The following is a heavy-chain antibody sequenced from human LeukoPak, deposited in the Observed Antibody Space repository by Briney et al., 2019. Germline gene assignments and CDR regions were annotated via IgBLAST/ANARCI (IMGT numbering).Heavy chain of an antibody. D-gene: IGHD6-19*01. J-gene: IGHJ4*02. CDR2: INPNSGGT. CDR3: ARARIYSSGWYDY. CDR1: GYTFTGYY. Sequence: ASVKVSCKASGYTFTGYYMHWVRQAPGQGLEWMGWINPNSGGTNYVQKFQGWVTMTRDTSISTAYMELSRLRSDDTAVYYCARARIYSSGWYDYWGQGTLVTVSS. V-gene: IGHV1-2*04.